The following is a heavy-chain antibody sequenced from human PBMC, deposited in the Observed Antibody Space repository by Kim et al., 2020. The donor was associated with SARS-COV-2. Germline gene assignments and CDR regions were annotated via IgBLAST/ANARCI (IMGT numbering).Heavy chain of an antibody. CDR1: GYTFTSYG. CDR2: ISAYNGNT. CDR3: ARDQIVVSLSGGHIVVVTAIHGDY. Sequence: ASVKVSCKASGYTFTSYGISWVRQAPGQGLEWMGWISAYNGNTNYAQKLQGRVTMTTDTSTSTAYMELRSLRSDDTAVYYCARDQIVVSLSGGHIVVVTAIHGDYWGQGTLVTVSS. V-gene: IGHV1-18*01. D-gene: IGHD2-21*02. J-gene: IGHJ4*02.